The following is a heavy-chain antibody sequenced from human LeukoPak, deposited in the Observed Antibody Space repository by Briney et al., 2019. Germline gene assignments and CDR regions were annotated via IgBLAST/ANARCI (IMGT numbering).Heavy chain of an antibody. CDR3: ARDNDGVVVGSLLAFDI. Sequence: ASVKVSCKASGGTFSSYAISWVRQAPGQGLEWMGRIIPILGIANYAQKFQGRVTITADKSTSTAYMELSSLRSEDTAVYYCARDNDGVVVGSLLAFDIWGQGTMVTVSS. J-gene: IGHJ3*02. V-gene: IGHV1-69*04. CDR1: GGTFSSYA. CDR2: IIPILGIA. D-gene: IGHD3-22*01.